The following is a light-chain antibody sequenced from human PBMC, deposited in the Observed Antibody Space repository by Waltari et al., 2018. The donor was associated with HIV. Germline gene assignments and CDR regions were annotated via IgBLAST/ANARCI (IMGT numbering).Light chain of an antibody. CDR1: QNVSKGY. Sequence: ETALTQAPGTLCLSPGEIATISCRASQNVSKGYLAGYQQRLGQSPRLLIYGASSRATGIPDRFSGSGSGTDFTLTISRLEPEDFAVYYCQQYDSSPGTFGGGTKVEIK. J-gene: IGKJ4*01. CDR2: GAS. V-gene: IGKV3-20*01. CDR3: QQYDSSPGT.